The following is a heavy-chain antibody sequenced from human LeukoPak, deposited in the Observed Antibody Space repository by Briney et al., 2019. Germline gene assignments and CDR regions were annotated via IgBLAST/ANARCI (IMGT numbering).Heavy chain of an antibody. V-gene: IGHV3-23*01. D-gene: IGHD2-2*01. Sequence: GGSLRLSRAASGFTFSSYAMSWVRQASGKGLEWVSAISGRGGSTYYADSVKGRFTISRDNSKNTLYLQMNSLRAEDTAVYYCAKVTIVVVPAADYIDDWGQGTLVTVSS. CDR2: ISGRGGST. J-gene: IGHJ4*02. CDR1: GFTFSSYA. CDR3: AKVTIVVVPAADYIDD.